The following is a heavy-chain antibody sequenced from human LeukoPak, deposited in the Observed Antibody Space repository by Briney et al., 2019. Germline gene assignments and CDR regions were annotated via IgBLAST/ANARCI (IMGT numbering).Heavy chain of an antibody. J-gene: IGHJ5*02. Sequence: TSETLSLTCTVSGYSISSGYYWGWIRQPPGKGLEWIGIIYHSGSTYYNPSLKSRVTMLVDTSKNQFSLKLSSVTAADTAVYYCAKDGGYCTGGNCYRFDPWGQGTLVTVSS. D-gene: IGHD2-15*01. CDR3: AKDGGYCTGGNCYRFDP. CDR1: GYSISSGYY. CDR2: IYHSGST. V-gene: IGHV4-38-2*02.